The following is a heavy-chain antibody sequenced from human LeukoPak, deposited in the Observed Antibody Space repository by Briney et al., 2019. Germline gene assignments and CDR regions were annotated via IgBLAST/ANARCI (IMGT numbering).Heavy chain of an antibody. Sequence: ASVRVSCKASGYTFTSYGISWARQAPGQGLEWMGWISAYNGNTNYAQRLQGRVTMTTDTSTSTAYMELRSLRSDDTAVYYCARERYSSVVDYWGQGTLVTVSS. D-gene: IGHD6-19*01. J-gene: IGHJ4*02. CDR3: ARERYSSVVDY. V-gene: IGHV1-18*04. CDR1: GYTFTSYG. CDR2: ISAYNGNT.